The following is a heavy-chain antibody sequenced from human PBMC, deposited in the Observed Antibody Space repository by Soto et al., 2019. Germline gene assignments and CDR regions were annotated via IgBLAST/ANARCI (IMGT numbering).Heavy chain of an antibody. V-gene: IGHV1-69*13. CDR2: IIPIFGTA. CDR3: ARDRRGSSSGRQP. Sequence: SVKVSCKASGGTFSSYAISWVRQAPGQGLEWMGGIIPIFGTANYAQKFQGRVTITADESTSTAYMELSSLGSEDTAVYYCARDRRGSSSGRQPSGQATLVTVSS. CDR1: GGTFSSYA. J-gene: IGHJ5*02. D-gene: IGHD6-19*01.